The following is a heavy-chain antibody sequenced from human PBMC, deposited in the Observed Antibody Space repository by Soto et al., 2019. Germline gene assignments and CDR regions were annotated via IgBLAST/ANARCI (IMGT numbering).Heavy chain of an antibody. CDR3: EKDHIDY. CDR2: ISYDGSNK. V-gene: IGHV3-30*18. CDR1: VFTFSSYC. J-gene: IGHJ4*02. Sequence: VGSLRLSCASSVFTFSSYCMHCVRHSPGKWLEWVAVISYDGSNKYYADSVKGRFTISRDNSKNTLYLQMNSLKAEDTAVYYCEKDHIDYWGQRTLATVSS.